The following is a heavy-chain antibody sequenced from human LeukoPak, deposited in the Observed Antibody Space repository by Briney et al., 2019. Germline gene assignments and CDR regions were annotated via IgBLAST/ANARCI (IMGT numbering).Heavy chain of an antibody. CDR3: ARSTRRDYSYGP. V-gene: IGHV3-23*01. CDR2: ISGSGGST. J-gene: IGHJ4*02. CDR1: GFTFSTYG. D-gene: IGHD5-18*01. Sequence: GGSLRLSCAASGFTFSTYGMTWVRQAPGKGLEWVSSISGSGGSTYYADSVKGRVTVSRDNSKSTLFLQMNSLRAEDTAVYYCARSTRRDYSYGPWGQGTLVTVSS.